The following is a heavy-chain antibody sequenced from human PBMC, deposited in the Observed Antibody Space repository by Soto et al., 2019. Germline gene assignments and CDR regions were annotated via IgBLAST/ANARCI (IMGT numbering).Heavy chain of an antibody. J-gene: IGHJ6*02. CDR2: IYYSGST. CDR3: ARDFWDYYDSSGFKNYYYYGMDV. Sequence: SETLSLTCTVSGGSISSYYWSWIRQPPGKGLEWIGYIYYSGSTNYNPSLKSRVTISVDTSKNQFSLKLSSVTAADTAVYYCARDFWDYYDSSGFKNYYYYGMDVWGQGTTVTVSS. CDR1: GGSISSYY. D-gene: IGHD3-22*01. V-gene: IGHV4-59*01.